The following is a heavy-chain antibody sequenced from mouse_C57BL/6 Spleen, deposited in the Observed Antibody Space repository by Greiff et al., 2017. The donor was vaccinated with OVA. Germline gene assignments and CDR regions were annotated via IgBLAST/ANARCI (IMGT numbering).Heavy chain of an antibody. D-gene: IGHD1-1*01. V-gene: IGHV5-4*01. J-gene: IGHJ2*01. Sequence: EVQLVESGGGLVKPGGSLKLSCAASGFTFSSYAMSWVRQTPEKRLEWVATISDGGRYTYYPDNVKGRFTISRDNAKNNLYLQMSHLKSEDTAMDYCAREGATVVAFDYWGQGTTLTVSS. CDR1: GFTFSSYA. CDR3: AREGATVVAFDY. CDR2: ISDGGRYT.